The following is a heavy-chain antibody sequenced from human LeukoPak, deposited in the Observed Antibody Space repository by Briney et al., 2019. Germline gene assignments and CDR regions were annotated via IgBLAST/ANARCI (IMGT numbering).Heavy chain of an antibody. V-gene: IGHV3-7*03. D-gene: IGHD6-13*01. CDR2: IKKNGNEK. J-gene: IGHJ4*02. CDR3: ARGRYSSTTYYFDY. Sequence: PGGSLRLSCAASGFTFSSDWMSWVRQAPGKGLEWVANIKKNGNEKYYVDSVKGRFTISRDNARGSLYLQMNSLRAEDTAVYYCARGRYSSTTYYFDYWGQGTLVTVSS. CDR1: GFTFSSDW.